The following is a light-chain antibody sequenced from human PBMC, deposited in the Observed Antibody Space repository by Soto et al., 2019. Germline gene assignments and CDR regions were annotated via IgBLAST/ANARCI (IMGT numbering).Light chain of an antibody. Sequence: IQLTQSPSSLSASVGDIVIITFRASQGISSYLAWYQQEPGKAPKLLIYAASTLQSGVPSRFSGSGSGTDFTFTISSLQPEDIATYYCQQYDNLPRSITFGQGTRLEIK. CDR2: AAS. CDR3: QQYDNLPRSIT. J-gene: IGKJ5*01. V-gene: IGKV1-9*01. CDR1: QGISSY.